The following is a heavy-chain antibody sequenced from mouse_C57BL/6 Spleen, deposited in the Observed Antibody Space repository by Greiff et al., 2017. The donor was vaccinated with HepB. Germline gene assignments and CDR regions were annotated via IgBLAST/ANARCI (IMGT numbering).Heavy chain of an antibody. J-gene: IGHJ3*01. CDR2: INPNNGGT. V-gene: IGHV1-26*01. CDR1: GYTFTDYY. Sequence: EVQLQQSGPELVKPGASVKISCKASGYTFTDYYMNWVKQSHGKSLEWIGDINPNNGGTSYNQKFKGKATLTVDKSSSTAYMELRSLTSEDSAVYYCARATTVAYWGQGTLVTVSA. D-gene: IGHD1-1*01. CDR3: ARATTVAY.